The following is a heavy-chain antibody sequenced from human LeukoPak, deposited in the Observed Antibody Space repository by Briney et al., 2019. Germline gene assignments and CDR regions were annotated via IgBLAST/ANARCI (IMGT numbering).Heavy chain of an antibody. D-gene: IGHD5-18*01. CDR2: IKQDGSEK. V-gene: IGHV3-7*01. J-gene: IGHJ4*02. CDR3: ARGGEAMGLFDY. CDR1: GFTLSSYW. Sequence: GGSLRLSCADSGFTLSSYWMSWVRQAPGKGLEWVANIKQDGSEKYYVDSVKSRITISRDNAKNSLYLQMNSLRAEDTAVYYCARGGEAMGLFDYWGQGTLVTVSS.